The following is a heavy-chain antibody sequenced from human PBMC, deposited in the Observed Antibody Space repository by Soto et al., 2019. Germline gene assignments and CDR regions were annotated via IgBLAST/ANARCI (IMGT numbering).Heavy chain of an antibody. J-gene: IGHJ3*02. V-gene: IGHV5-10-1*01. CDR1: GYSFTSYW. CDR3: ARRQVRSIVGATVAFDI. D-gene: IGHD1-26*01. CDR2: IDPSDSYT. Sequence: GESLKISCKGSGYSFTSYWISWVRQMPGKGLEWMGRIDPSDSYTNYSPSFQGHVTISADKSISTAYLQWSSLKASDTAMYYCARRQVRSIVGATVAFDIWGQGTMVTVS.